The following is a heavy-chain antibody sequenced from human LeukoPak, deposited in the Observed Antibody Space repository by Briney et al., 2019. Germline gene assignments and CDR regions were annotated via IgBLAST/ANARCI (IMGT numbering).Heavy chain of an antibody. CDR1: GFTFSGYG. CDR2: IRDDGSDK. J-gene: IGHJ4*02. V-gene: IGHV3-30*02. D-gene: IGHD6-13*01. Sequence: PGGSLRLSCVASGFTFSGYGMHWVRQAPGKGLEWVAFIRDDGSDKYYADSVKGRFTVSRDNSKNTVYLQMNSLRAEDTAVYYCAKPLTGIDDYWGQGTLVTVSS. CDR3: AKPLTGIDDY.